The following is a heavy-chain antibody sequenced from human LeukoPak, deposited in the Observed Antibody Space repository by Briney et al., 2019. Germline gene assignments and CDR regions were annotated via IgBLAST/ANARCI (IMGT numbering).Heavy chain of an antibody. Sequence: PGGSLRLSCAASGFTVSSNYMSWVRQAPGKGLEWVSVISYDGRNKYYADSVKGRFTISRDNSKNTLYLQMNSLRAEDTAVYYCARDAAYGDRRAGSETDYWGQGTLVTVSS. CDR2: ISYDGRNK. CDR3: ARDAAYGDRRAGSETDY. V-gene: IGHV3-30*03. D-gene: IGHD4-17*01. CDR1: GFTVSSNY. J-gene: IGHJ4*02.